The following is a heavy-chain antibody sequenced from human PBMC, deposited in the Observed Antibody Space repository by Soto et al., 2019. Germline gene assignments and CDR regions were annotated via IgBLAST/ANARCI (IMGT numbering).Heavy chain of an antibody. CDR3: ARDPGIAVAGTPVKGAGPEGKYYYYGMDV. Sequence: GGSLRLSCAASGFTFSSYSMNWVRQAPGKGLEWVSSISSSSSYIYYADSVKGRFTISRDNAKNSLYLQMNSLRAEDTAVYYCARDPGIAVAGTPVKGAGPEGKYYYYGMDVWGQGTTVTVSS. CDR2: ISSSSSYI. D-gene: IGHD6-19*01. J-gene: IGHJ6*02. V-gene: IGHV3-21*01. CDR1: GFTFSSYS.